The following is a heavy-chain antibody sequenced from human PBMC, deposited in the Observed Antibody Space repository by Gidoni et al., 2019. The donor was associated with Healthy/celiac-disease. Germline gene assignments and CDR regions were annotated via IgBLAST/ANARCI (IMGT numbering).Heavy chain of an antibody. V-gene: IGHV3-30-3*01. CDR2: ISYAASKK. CDR3: SRDLGRYSDWLMGFDP. Sequence: QVQLWKSWAGEVQPGRSLSLSCAASVFTFSGYAMHWVRQAPPKGLELVSVISYAASKKYYTAPVNGRFTTSRDNSTNTLYSQMNSLRAEATAAYYCSRDLGRYSDWLMGFDPWGQGTLVTVSS. D-gene: IGHD3-9*01. CDR1: VFTFSGYA. J-gene: IGHJ5*02.